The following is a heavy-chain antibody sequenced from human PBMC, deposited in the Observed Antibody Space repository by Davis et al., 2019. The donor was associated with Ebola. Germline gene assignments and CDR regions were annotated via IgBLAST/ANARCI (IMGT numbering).Heavy chain of an antibody. Sequence: PGGSLRLSCSASGFTFSSYAMHWVRQAPGKGLEYVSAISSNGGSTYYADSVKGRFTISRDNSKNTLYLQMSSLRAEDTAVYYCAISQRTWDMEYWGQGTLVTVSS. CDR3: AISQRTWDMEY. CDR1: GFTFSSYA. V-gene: IGHV3-64D*06. J-gene: IGHJ4*02. CDR2: ISSNGGST. D-gene: IGHD6-25*01.